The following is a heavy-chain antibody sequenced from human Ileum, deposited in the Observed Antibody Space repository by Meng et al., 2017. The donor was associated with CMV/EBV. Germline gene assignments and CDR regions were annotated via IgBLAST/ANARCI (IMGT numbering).Heavy chain of an antibody. CDR1: GFIFSAYP. CDR2: IRDSGTT. V-gene: IGHV3-69-1*01. J-gene: IGHJ4*02. D-gene: IGHD1-1*01. Sequence: GESLKISGAASGFIFSAYPMNWIRQGPGKGLEWIAHIRDSGTTYYADSVRGRFTISRDNAKTSLFLQMSSLRAEDTAVYFCARDHDFGFDLWGQGTLVTVSS. CDR3: ARDHDFGFDL.